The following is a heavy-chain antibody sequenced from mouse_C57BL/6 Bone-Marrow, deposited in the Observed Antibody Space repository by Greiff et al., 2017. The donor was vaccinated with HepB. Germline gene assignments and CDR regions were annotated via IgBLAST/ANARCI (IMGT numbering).Heavy chain of an antibody. CDR3: ARQGKPYWYFDV. V-gene: IGHV5-9*01. D-gene: IGHD2-1*01. CDR2: ISGGGGNT. Sequence: EVMLVESGGGLVKPGGSLKLSCAASGFTFSSYTMSWVRQTPETRLEWVATISGGGGNTYYPDSVKGRFTISRDNAKNTLYLQMSSLRSEDTALYYCARQGKPYWYFDVWGTGTTVTVSS. CDR1: GFTFSSYT. J-gene: IGHJ1*03.